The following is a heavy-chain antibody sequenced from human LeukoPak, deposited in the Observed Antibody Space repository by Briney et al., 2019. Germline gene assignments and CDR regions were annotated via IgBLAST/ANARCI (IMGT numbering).Heavy chain of an antibody. CDR3: ATVTTVTTYRMDV. D-gene: IGHD4-17*01. CDR1: GGSISSCDYY. J-gene: IGHJ6*02. Sequence: SQTLSLTCTVSGGSISSCDYYWSWIRQPPGKGLEWIGYIYYSGSTYYNPSLKSRVTISVDTSKNQFSLKLSSVTAADTAVYYCATVTTVTTYRMDVWGQGTTVTVSS. CDR2: IYYSGST. V-gene: IGHV4-30-4*01.